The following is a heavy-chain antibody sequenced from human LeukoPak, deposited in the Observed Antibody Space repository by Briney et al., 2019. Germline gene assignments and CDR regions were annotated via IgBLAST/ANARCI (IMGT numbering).Heavy chain of an antibody. Sequence: GASVKVSCKASGGTFSSYAISWVRQAPGQGLEWMGGIIPIFGTANYAQKFQGRVTITTDESTSTAYMELSSLRSEDTAVYYCARLPTYYYDSSGLNWYFGLWGRGTLVTVSS. V-gene: IGHV1-69*05. CDR2: IIPIFGTA. CDR1: GGTFSSYA. D-gene: IGHD3-22*01. J-gene: IGHJ2*01. CDR3: ARLPTYYYDSSGLNWYFGL.